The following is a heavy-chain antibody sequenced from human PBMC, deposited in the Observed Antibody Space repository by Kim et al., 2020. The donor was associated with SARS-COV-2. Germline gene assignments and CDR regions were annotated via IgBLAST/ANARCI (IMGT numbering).Heavy chain of an antibody. D-gene: IGHD2-2*01. CDR2: INHSGST. CDR3: ARGAKGRYCSSTSCYGGYNWFDP. Sequence: SETLSLTCAVYGGSFSGYYWSWIRQPPGKGLEWIGEINHSGSTNYNPSLKSRVTISVDTSKNQFSLKLSSVTAADTAVYYCARGAKGRYCSSTSCYGGYNWFDPWGQGTLVTVSS. J-gene: IGHJ5*02. CDR1: GGSFSGYY. V-gene: IGHV4-34*01.